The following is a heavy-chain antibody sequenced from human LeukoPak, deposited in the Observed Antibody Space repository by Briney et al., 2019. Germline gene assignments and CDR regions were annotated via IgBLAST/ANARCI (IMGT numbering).Heavy chain of an antibody. J-gene: IGHJ3*02. CDR3: VRVHCSGGGCYQRNDGLEI. Sequence: GGSLRLSCAASGFTFNTYSMNWVRQAPGKGLKWVSSISVDSNYLYYVDSVRRRFTVSRDNTKNSLYLQMNSLRAEDTAVYYCVRVHCSGGGCYQRNDGLEIWGQGTMVTVSS. D-gene: IGHD2-15*01. CDR1: GFTFNTYS. CDR2: ISVDSNYL. V-gene: IGHV3-21*01.